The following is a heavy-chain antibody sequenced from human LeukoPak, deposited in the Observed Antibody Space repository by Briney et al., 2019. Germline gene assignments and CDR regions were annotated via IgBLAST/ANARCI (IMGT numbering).Heavy chain of an antibody. CDR3: ARDQIDYYDSSGYPDY. CDR1: GFTFSSYA. CDR2: ISYDGSNK. V-gene: IGHV3-30-3*01. Sequence: GSLRLSCAASGFTFSSYAMHWVRQAPGKGLEWVAVISYDGSNKYYADSVKGRFTISRDNSKNTLYLQMNSLRAEDTAVYYCARDQIDYYDSSGYPDYWGQGTLVTVSS. D-gene: IGHD3-22*01. J-gene: IGHJ4*02.